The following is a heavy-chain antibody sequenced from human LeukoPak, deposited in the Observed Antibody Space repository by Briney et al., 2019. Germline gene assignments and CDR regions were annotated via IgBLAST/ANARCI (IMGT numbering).Heavy chain of an antibody. CDR2: ISGSGGST. V-gene: IGHV3-23*01. D-gene: IGHD3-10*01. Sequence: HTGGSLRLSCAASGFTFSSYAMSWVRQAPGKGLEWVSAISGSGGSTYYADSVKGRFTISRDNSKNTLYLRMNSLRAEDTAVYYCAKDDELHGHDYWGQGTLVTVSS. J-gene: IGHJ4*02. CDR3: AKDDELHGHDY. CDR1: GFTFSSYA.